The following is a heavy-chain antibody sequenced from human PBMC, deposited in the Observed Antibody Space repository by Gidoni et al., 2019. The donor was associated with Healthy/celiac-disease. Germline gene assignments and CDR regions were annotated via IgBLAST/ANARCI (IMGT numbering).Heavy chain of an antibody. CDR3: ARDYADYYYDSSGYYYGYYYYGMDV. CDR1: GGSISSSY. J-gene: IGHJ6*02. V-gene: IGHV4-4*07. CDR2: IYTSGST. Sequence: QVQLQESGPGLVKPSETLSLTCTVSGGSISSSYWSWIRQPAGKGLEWIGRIYTSGSTNYNPSLKSRVTMSVDTSKNQFSLKLSSVTAADTAVYYCARDYADYYYDSSGYYYGYYYYGMDVWGQGTTVTVSS. D-gene: IGHD3-22*01.